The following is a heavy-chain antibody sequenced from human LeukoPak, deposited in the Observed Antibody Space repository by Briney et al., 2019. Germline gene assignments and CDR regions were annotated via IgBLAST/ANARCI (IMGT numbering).Heavy chain of an antibody. CDR3: ARDSTGWSVDY. CDR2: LTPNSGDT. D-gene: IGHD6-19*01. V-gene: IGHV1-46*01. J-gene: IGHJ4*02. Sequence: ASVTVSCKASGYTFTNYHMHWVRQAPGQALEWMGILTPNSGDTTYAQKSQGRITMTRDTSTSTVYMELSSLRFEDTAVYHCARDSTGWSVDYWGQGTLVTVSS. CDR1: GYTFTNYH.